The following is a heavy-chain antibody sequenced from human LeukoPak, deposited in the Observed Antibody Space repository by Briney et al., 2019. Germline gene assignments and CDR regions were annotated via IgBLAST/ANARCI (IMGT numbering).Heavy chain of an antibody. V-gene: IGHV4-59*08. D-gene: IGHD5-18*01. CDR1: GGSINNYY. CDR2: IYYSGTT. CDR3: ARQTAKNVDTDRFDS. Sequence: SETLSLTCAISGGSINNYYWSWIRQPPGKGLEWIGYIYYSGTTNYSPSLNSRVNISLDTAKNQFSLRLSSVTAADTAVYYCARQTAKNVDTDRFDSWGQGTLVTVSS. J-gene: IGHJ4*02.